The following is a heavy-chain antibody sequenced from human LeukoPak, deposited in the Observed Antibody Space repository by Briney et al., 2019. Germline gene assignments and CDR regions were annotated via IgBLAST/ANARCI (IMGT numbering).Heavy chain of an antibody. J-gene: IGHJ4*02. D-gene: IGHD2-2*01. V-gene: IGHV3-30*04. CDR2: ISYDGSNK. CDR1: GFTFNSYA. Sequence: GGSLRLSCAASGFTFNSYAMHWVRQAPGKGLEWVAVISYDGSNKYYADSVKGRFTISRDNSKNTLYLQMNSLRAEDTAVYYCARDLLTAMPFDYWGQGTLVTVSS. CDR3: ARDLLTAMPFDY.